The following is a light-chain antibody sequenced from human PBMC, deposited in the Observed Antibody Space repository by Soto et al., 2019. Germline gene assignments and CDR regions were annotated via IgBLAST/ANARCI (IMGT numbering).Light chain of an antibody. V-gene: IGKV1-27*01. Sequence: DIQMTQSPSSLSASVGDRVTITCRASQGIANYLAWYQQKPGKVPKLLIYAASTLEPGVPYRFSGSGFGTDFTLRLSSLQPEDFATYYCQKYNGAPFTFGPGTKVDIK. J-gene: IGKJ3*01. CDR3: QKYNGAPFT. CDR2: AAS. CDR1: QGIANY.